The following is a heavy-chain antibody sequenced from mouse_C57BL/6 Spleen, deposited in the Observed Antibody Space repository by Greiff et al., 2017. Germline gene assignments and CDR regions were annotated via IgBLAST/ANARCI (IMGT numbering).Heavy chain of an antibody. CDR1: GYTFTDYY. CDR3: ARIYYGDFYAMGY. CDR2: INPNNGGT. Sequence: VQLQQSGPELVKPGASVKISCKASGYTFTDYYMNWVKQSPGKGLEWIGEINPNNGGTSYNQKFKGKATLTVDKSSSTAYMELSSLTSADSAVYYCARIYYGDFYAMGYWGQGTSVTVAT. J-gene: IGHJ4*01. D-gene: IGHD2-13*01. V-gene: IGHV1-26*01.